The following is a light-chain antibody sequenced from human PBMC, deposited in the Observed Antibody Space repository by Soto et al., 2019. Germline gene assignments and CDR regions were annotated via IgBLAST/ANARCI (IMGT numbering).Light chain of an antibody. V-gene: IGLV2-14*01. CDR3: CSYTTSNTRQIV. J-gene: IGLJ1*01. Sequence: QSVLTQPASVSGSPGQSITISCTGTISDVSGYNFVSWYQQHPGKAPKFMIYDVSNRPSGVSNRFSGSKSGNTASLTISGLQAEDEADYYCCSYTTSNTRQIVFGTGTKVTVL. CDR2: DVS. CDR1: ISDVSGYNF.